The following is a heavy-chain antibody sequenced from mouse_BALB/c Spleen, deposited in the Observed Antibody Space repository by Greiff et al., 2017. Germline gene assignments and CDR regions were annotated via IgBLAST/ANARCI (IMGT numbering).Heavy chain of an antibody. Sequence: EVKVEESGPGLVKPSQSLSLTCTVTGYSITSDYAWNWIRQFPGNKLEWMGYISYSGSTSYNPSLKSRISITRDTSKNQFFLQLNSVTTEDTATYYCARDRWSPMDYWGQGTSVTVSS. D-gene: IGHD2-3*01. CDR2: ISYSGST. CDR1: GYSITSDYA. J-gene: IGHJ4*01. V-gene: IGHV3-2*02. CDR3: ARDRWSPMDY.